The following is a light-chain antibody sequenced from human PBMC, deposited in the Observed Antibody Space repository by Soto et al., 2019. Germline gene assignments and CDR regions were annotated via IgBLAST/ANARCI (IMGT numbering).Light chain of an antibody. V-gene: IGLV2-8*01. Sequence: QSALTQPPSASGSPGQSVTISYTGTSNDVGDYDYVSWYQQHPGKAPRLIIYAVDKRPSGVPDRFSGSKSGNTASLTVSGLQADDEADYYCSSYGGSNTKVFGSGTKVTVL. J-gene: IGLJ1*01. CDR2: AVD. CDR3: SSYGGSNTKV. CDR1: SNDVGDYDY.